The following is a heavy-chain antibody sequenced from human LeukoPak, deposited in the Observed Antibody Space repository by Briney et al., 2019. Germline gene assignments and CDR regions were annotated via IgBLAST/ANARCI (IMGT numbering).Heavy chain of an antibody. D-gene: IGHD3-22*01. CDR3: AKGSSGGRPYYFDY. J-gene: IGHJ4*02. V-gene: IGHV3-23*01. Sequence: PGGSLRLSCVASGFTFRNYAMSWVRQSPGKGLEWISAISNDGVYTFHADSVKGRLTISRDNSKNTLYLQMDSLRAEDTATYYCAKGSSGGRPYYFDYWGQGTLVTVSS. CDR1: GFTFRNYA. CDR2: ISNDGVYT.